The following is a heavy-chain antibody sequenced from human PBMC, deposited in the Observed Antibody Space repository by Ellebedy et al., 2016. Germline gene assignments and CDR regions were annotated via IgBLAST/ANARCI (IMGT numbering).Heavy chain of an antibody. CDR2: ISGSSSTI. CDR1: GFTFSSYA. D-gene: IGHD3-3*01. V-gene: IGHV3-48*02. J-gene: IGHJ6*03. CDR3: ARVRFFPGGDYYYYMDV. Sequence: GGSLRLSXAASGFTFSSYAMNWVRQAPGKGLEWVSYISGSSSTIYYADSVKGRFTISRDNAKISLYLQMNSLGDEDTAVYFCARVRFFPGGDYYYYMDVWGKGTTVTVSS.